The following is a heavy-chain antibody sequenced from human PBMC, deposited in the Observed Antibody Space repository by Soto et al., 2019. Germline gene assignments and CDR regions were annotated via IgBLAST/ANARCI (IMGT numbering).Heavy chain of an antibody. V-gene: IGHV1-69*02. J-gene: IGHJ6*03. CDR1: GGSFTSYS. Sequence: QAQLVQSGAELKKPGSSVKVSCEASGGSFTSYSFTWVRQAPGQGLEWMGRIIPIQGKANYALKFQDRVTITADRSMRTVYMELTSLRPEDTAVYFCAKSLLFVDHGYMDVWGKGTTVTVSS. CDR3: AKSLLFVDHGYMDV. CDR2: IIPIQGKA. D-gene: IGHD2-21*01.